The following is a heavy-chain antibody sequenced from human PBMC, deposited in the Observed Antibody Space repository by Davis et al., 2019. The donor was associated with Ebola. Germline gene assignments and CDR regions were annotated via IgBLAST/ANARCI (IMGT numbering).Heavy chain of an antibody. Sequence: PGGSLRLSCAASGFTFSRYGMHWVRQAPGTGLEWVAFLRYDGTNKLYADSVRGRFTISRDNSKNTFYLQMNSLRDEDTAVYFCAKDPGGRNVGYHMDVWGKGTTVTVSS. V-gene: IGHV3-30*02. CDR3: AKDPGGRNVGYHMDV. CDR2: LRYDGTNK. CDR1: GFTFSRYG. D-gene: IGHD1-14*01. J-gene: IGHJ6*03.